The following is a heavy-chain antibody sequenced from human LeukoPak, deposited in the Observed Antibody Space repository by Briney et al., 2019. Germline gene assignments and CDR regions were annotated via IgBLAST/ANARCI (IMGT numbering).Heavy chain of an antibody. J-gene: IGHJ3*02. CDR3: AGRFLEWLPNAFDI. D-gene: IGHD3-3*01. CDR1: GGSISSYY. Sequence: SETLSLTCTVSGGSISSYYWSWIRQPAGKGLEWIGRIYTSGSTNYNPSLKSRVTMSVDTSKNQFSLKLSSVIAADTAVYYCAGRFLEWLPNAFDIWGQGTMVTVSS. CDR2: IYTSGST. V-gene: IGHV4-4*07.